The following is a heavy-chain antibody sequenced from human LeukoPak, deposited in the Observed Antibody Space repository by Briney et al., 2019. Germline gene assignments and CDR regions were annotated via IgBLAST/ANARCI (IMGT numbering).Heavy chain of an antibody. D-gene: IGHD2-21*01. V-gene: IGHV1-2*02. CDR2: INPNSGGT. CDR1: GYTFTGYY. J-gene: IGHJ3*02. Sequence: EASVKVSCKASGYTFTGYYMHWVRQAPGQGLEWMGWINPNSGGTNYAQKFQGRVTMTRDTSISTAYMELSRLRSDDTAVYYCARLHGTHNAFDIWGQGTTVTVSS. CDR3: ARLHGTHNAFDI.